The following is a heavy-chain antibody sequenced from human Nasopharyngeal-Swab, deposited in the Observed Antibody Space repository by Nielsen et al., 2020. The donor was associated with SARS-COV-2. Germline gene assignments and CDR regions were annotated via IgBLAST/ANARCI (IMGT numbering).Heavy chain of an antibody. D-gene: IGHD4-17*01. J-gene: IGHJ4*02. Sequence: SETLSLTCAVYGGSFSGYYWSWIRQPPGKGLEWIGEIHHSGSTKYNPSLKSRVTISVDTSKNQFSLKLSSVTAADTAVYYCAAIGPTTVTTDYWGQGTLVTVSS. CDR1: GGSFSGYY. V-gene: IGHV4-34*01. CDR2: IHHSGST. CDR3: AAIGPTTVTTDY.